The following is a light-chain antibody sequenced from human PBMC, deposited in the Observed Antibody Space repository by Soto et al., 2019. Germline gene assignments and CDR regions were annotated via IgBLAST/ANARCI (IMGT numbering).Light chain of an antibody. CDR2: AVS. CDR1: SRDIGYYNF. V-gene: IGLV2-14*01. Sequence: QSALTQPASVSGSPGQPITISCTGTSRDIGYYNFVSWYLQHPGRAPKLMIYAVSNRPSGVSNRFSGSKSANTASLTISGLQAEDEADYYCSSFTTISTHVFGTGTKLTVL. CDR3: SSFTTISTHV. J-gene: IGLJ1*01.